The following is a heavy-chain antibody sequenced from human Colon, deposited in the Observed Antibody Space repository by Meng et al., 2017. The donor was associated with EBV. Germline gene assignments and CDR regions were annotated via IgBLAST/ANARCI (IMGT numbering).Heavy chain of an antibody. CDR2: SYHSGTT. J-gene: IGHJ4*02. CDR3: ARNGDYNPGLY. CDR1: GDSISNNW. D-gene: IGHD4-17*01. Sequence: QLLLQDPDPGFVTPSGTLSLTCAVSGDSISNNWWSWLRQPPRKWLEWIGDSYHSGTTNYNPSLRSRVTISLDKSKNQFSLQLTSVTAVDTAVSYCARNGDYNPGLYWGQGTLVTVSS. V-gene: IGHV4-4*02.